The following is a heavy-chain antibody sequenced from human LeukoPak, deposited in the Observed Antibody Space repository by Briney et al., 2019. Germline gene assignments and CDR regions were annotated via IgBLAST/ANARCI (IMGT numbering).Heavy chain of an antibody. CDR1: GGSISSHY. Sequence: SETLSLTCTVSGGSISSHYWSWIRQPPGKGLEWIGSIYYSGSTYYNPSLKSRVTISVDTSKNQFSLKLSSVTAADTAVYYCARRSVTMVRGVMLTFDYWGQGTLVTVSS. D-gene: IGHD3-10*01. CDR3: ARRSVTMVRGVMLTFDY. J-gene: IGHJ4*02. CDR2: IYYSGST. V-gene: IGHV4-59*05.